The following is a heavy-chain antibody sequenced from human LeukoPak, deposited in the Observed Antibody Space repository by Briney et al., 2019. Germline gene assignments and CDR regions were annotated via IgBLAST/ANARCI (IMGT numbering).Heavy chain of an antibody. Sequence: GGSLRLSCAASGFTFSSYAMSWVRQAPGKGLEWVSASSGSGGSTYYADSVKGRFTISRDNSKNTLYLQMNSLRAEDTAVYYCAKEPYDSSGYYYEYYYGMDVWGQGTTVTVSS. CDR3: AKEPYDSSGYYYEYYYGMDV. CDR1: GFTFSSYA. CDR2: SSGSGGST. J-gene: IGHJ6*02. D-gene: IGHD3-22*01. V-gene: IGHV3-23*01.